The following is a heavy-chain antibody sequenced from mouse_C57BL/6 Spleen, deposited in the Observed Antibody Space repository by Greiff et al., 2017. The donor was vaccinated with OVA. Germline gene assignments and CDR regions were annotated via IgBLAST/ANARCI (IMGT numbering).Heavy chain of an antibody. V-gene: IGHV5-4*01. Sequence: EVMLVESGGGLVKPGGSLKLSCAASGFTFSSYAMSWVRQTPEKRLEWVATISDGGSYTYYPDNVQGRFTISRDNAKNNLYLQMSHLKSEDTAMYYCARDGNYAMDYWGQGTSVTVSS. D-gene: IGHD1-1*02. CDR1: GFTFSSYA. CDR3: ARDGNYAMDY. CDR2: ISDGGSYT. J-gene: IGHJ4*01.